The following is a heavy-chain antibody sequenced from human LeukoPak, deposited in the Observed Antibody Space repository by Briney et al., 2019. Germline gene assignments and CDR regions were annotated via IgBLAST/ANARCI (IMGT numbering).Heavy chain of an antibody. CDR2: ISSSGSSI. Sequence: GGSLRLSCAASGFTFSSYEMNWVRQAPGKGLEWVSYISSSGSSIYYADSVKGRFTISRDNAKNSLYLQMNSLRAEDTAVYYCARDGDTSGHYSLGPDFWGRGTLVTVSS. V-gene: IGHV3-48*03. CDR1: GFTFSSYE. J-gene: IGHJ4*02. D-gene: IGHD3-22*01. CDR3: ARDGDTSGHYSLGPDF.